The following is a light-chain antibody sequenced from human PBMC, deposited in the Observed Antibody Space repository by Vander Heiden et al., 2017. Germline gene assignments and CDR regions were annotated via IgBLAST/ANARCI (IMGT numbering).Light chain of an antibody. Sequence: DIQMTQSPSSLSASVGDRVIITCRASQRISSYLIWYQQKPGKAPKLLIYSASSLQSGVPSRFSGSGSGTDFTLTISSLQPEDFATYYCLQSDSTPWTFGPGTKVEIK. V-gene: IGKV1-39*01. CDR3: LQSDSTPWT. CDR2: SAS. CDR1: QRISSY. J-gene: IGKJ1*01.